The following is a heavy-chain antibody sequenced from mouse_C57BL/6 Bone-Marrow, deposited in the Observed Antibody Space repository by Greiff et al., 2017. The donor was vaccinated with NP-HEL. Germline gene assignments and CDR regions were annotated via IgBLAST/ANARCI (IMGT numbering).Heavy chain of an antibody. J-gene: IGHJ4*01. V-gene: IGHV10-1*01. CDR2: IRSKSNNYAT. CDR1: GFSFNTYA. D-gene: IGHD1-1*02. CDR3: VRGGGYYAMDY. Sequence: EVQGVESGGGLVQPKGSLKLSCAASGFSFNTYAMNWVRQAPGKGLEWVARIRSKSNNYATYYADSVKDRFTISRDDSESMLYLQMNNLKTEDTAMYYCVRGGGYYAMDYWGQGTSVTVSS.